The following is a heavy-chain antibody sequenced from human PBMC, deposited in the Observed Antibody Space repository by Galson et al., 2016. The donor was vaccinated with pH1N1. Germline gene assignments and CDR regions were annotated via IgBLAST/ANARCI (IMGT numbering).Heavy chain of an antibody. V-gene: IGHV4-61*02. CDR1: GGSISSSIYY. CDR2: MYTSGTT. Sequence: LSLTCTVSGGSISSSIYYWNWIRQPAGKGLEWIGRMYTSGTTTYNPSLESRVSISVDTSKNTFSLRLSSVTAADTAVYFCARDRVALTGIFDYWGQGALVTVSS. CDR3: ARDRVALTGIFDY. D-gene: IGHD3-10*01. J-gene: IGHJ4*02.